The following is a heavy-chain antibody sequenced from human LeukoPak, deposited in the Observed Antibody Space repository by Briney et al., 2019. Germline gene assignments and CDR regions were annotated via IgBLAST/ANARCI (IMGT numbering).Heavy chain of an antibody. CDR2: ISAYNGNT. CDR1: GGSFSNFT. D-gene: IGHD3-22*01. V-gene: IGHV1-18*01. Sequence: ASVKVSCKASGGSFSNFTITWVRQAPGQGLEWMGWISAYNGNTNYAQKLQGRVTMTTDTSTSTAYMELRSLRSDDTAVYYCASSRVYYDSSGPFDYWGQGTLVTVSS. CDR3: ASSRVYYDSSGPFDY. J-gene: IGHJ4*02.